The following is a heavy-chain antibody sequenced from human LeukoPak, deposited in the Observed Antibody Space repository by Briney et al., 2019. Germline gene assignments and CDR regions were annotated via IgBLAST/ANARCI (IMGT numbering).Heavy chain of an antibody. J-gene: IGHJ6*03. CDR2: MNPNSGNT. CDR1: GYTFTSYD. CDR3: ARSQDSMITFGGVIVYHYYYYYYMDV. D-gene: IGHD3-16*02. Sequence: ASVKVSCKASGYTFTSYDINWVRQATGQGLEWMGWMNPNSGNTGYAQKFQGRVTMTRNTSISKAYMELSSLRSEDTAVYYCARSQDSMITFGGVIVYHYYYYYYMDVWGKGTTVTVSS. V-gene: IGHV1-8*01.